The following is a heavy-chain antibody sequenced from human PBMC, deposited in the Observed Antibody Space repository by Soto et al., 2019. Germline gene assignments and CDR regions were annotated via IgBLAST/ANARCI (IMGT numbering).Heavy chain of an antibody. J-gene: IGHJ5*02. CDR3: AREPLCGGRCYDNYFDP. V-gene: IGHV1-3*04. D-gene: IGHD2-15*01. Sequence: QVQLVQSRTEVKKPGASVKLSCKASGYTFTYYPIHWVRQAPGQRLEWMGWINIGNGNTASSQKFQDRVTITRETSASTAYMELTSLRSEDTAVYYCAREPLCGGRCYDNYFDPWGQGTLVTVSS. CDR1: GYTFTYYP. CDR2: INIGNGNT.